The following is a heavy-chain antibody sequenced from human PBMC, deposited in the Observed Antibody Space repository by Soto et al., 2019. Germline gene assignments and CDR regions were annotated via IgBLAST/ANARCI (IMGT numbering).Heavy chain of an antibody. CDR2: IYFNGNT. Sequence: PSETLSLTCTVSAASFSKYYWTWIRQPPGKGLEWIGYIYFNGNTKYNPSLGGRLTISIDTSKKEFSLKLTSVTAADAAVYYCASVTFGGIVLAHWGQGTQVTVSS. D-gene: IGHD3-16*01. J-gene: IGHJ4*02. V-gene: IGHV4-59*01. CDR1: AASFSKYY. CDR3: ASVTFGGIVLAH.